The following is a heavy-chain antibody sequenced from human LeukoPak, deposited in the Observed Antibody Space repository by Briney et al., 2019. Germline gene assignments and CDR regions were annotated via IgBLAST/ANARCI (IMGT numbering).Heavy chain of an antibody. V-gene: IGHV3-23*01. J-gene: IGHJ5*02. CDR3: ANSSTSPWWFDP. CDR2: ISGSGGST. CDR1: GFTFSSYA. Sequence: GGSLRLSCAVSGFTFSSYAMSWVRQAPGKGPEWVSGISGSGGSTYYADSVKGRFTISRDNSKNTLYLQMNSLRAEDTAVYYCANSSTSPWWFDPWGQGTLVTVSS. D-gene: IGHD2-2*01.